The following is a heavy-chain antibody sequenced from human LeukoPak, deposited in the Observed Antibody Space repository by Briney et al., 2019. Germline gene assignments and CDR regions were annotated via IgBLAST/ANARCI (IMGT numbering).Heavy chain of an antibody. D-gene: IGHD3-9*01. CDR1: GFTFSSYA. J-gene: IGHJ4*02. CDR3: ARPPDYDILTGPFDY. CDR2: ISYDGSNK. Sequence: PGGSLRLSCAASGFTFSSYAMHWVRQAPGKGLEWVAVISYDGSNKYYADSVKGRFTISRDNSKNTLYLQMNSLRAEDTAVYYCARPPDYDILTGPFDYWGQGTLVTVSS. V-gene: IGHV3-30*04.